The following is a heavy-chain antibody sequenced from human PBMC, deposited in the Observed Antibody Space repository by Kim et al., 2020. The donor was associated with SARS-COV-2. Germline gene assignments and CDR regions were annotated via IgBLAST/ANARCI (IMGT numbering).Heavy chain of an antibody. Sequence: GGSLRLSCAASGFTFSDYYMSWIRQAPGKGLEWVSYISSSGSTIYYADSVKGRFTISRDNAKNSLYLQMNSLRAEDTAVYYCARDRHRIAVADPYFDYWGQGTLVTVSS. J-gene: IGHJ4*02. CDR1: GFTFSDYY. V-gene: IGHV3-11*01. CDR2: ISSSGSTI. D-gene: IGHD6-19*01. CDR3: ARDRHRIAVADPYFDY.